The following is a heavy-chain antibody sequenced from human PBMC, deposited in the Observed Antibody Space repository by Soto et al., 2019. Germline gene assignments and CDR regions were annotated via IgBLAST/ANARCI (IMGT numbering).Heavy chain of an antibody. V-gene: IGHV3-20*04. CDR1: GFTFGDLG. D-gene: IGHD5-18*01. Sequence: PGGSLRLSCAASGFTFGDLGMSWVRHVPGKGLEWVCGIDWNGGATGCVDSVKGRFTISRDNAKNSLYLQMNSLRPEDTAFYYCVSWMERAMVSCFIYWGQGTLVTVSS. J-gene: IGHJ4*02. CDR2: IDWNGGAT. CDR3: VSWMERAMVSCFIY.